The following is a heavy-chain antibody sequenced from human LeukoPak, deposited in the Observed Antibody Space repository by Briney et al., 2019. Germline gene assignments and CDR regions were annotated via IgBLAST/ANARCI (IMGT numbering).Heavy chain of an antibody. CDR3: ARDRVGATYLFDY. CDR1: GFTFSSYA. D-gene: IGHD1-26*01. CDR2: ISYDGSNK. J-gene: IGHJ4*02. V-gene: IGHV3-30-3*01. Sequence: GRSLRLSCAASGFTFSSYAMHWVRQAPGKGLEWVAVISYDGSNKYYADSVKGRFTTSRDNSKNTLYLQMNSLRAEDTAVYYCARDRVGATYLFDYWGQGTLVTVSS.